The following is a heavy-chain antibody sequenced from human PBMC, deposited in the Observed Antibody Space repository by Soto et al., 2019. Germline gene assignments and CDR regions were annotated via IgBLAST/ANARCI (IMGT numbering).Heavy chain of an antibody. CDR2: IYSGGST. CDR3: ASGPGGFGDFSLDY. V-gene: IGHV4-4*07. Sequence: QVQLQESGPGLVKPSETLSLSCGVSGGSISQYYWSWIRQPAGKGLEWIGRIYSGGSTNYNPSLESRVTMSVATSKNRFSLKLSSVTAADTAVYYCASGPGGFGDFSLDYWGQGTLVTVSS. D-gene: IGHD3-10*01. J-gene: IGHJ4*02. CDR1: GGSISQYY.